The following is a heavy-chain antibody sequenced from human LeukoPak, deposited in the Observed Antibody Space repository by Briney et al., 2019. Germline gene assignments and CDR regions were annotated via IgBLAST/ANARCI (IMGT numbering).Heavy chain of an antibody. CDR1: GYTFTGYY. D-gene: IGHD3-22*01. V-gene: IGHV1-2*02. CDR2: INPNSGGT. CDR3: ARVPNDYDSSGYYVDDY. J-gene: IGHJ4*02. Sequence: ASVKVSCKASGYTFTGYYMHWVRQAPGQGLEWMGWINPNSGGTNYAQKFQGRVTMTRDTSISTAYMELSRLRSDDTAVYYCARVPNDYDSSGYYVDDYWGQGTLVTVSS.